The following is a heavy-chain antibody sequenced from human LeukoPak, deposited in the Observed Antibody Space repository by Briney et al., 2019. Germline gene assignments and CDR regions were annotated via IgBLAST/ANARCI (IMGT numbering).Heavy chain of an antibody. CDR2: ISAYNGNT. Sequence: ASVKVSCKASGYTFTSYGISGVRQAPGQGLEWMGWISAYNGNTNYAQKLQGRVTMTTDTSTSTAYMELRSLSSDDTAVYYCAREAVVGGYCSSTSCYRYNWFDPWGQGTLVTVSS. D-gene: IGHD2-2*01. V-gene: IGHV1-18*01. J-gene: IGHJ5*02. CDR1: GYTFTSYG. CDR3: AREAVVGGYCSSTSCYRYNWFDP.